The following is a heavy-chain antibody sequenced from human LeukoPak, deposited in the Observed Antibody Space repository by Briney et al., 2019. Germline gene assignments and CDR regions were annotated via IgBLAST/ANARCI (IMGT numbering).Heavy chain of an antibody. J-gene: IGHJ4*02. D-gene: IGHD2-2*01. V-gene: IGHV1-2*02. CDR2: LRGDTGDT. CDR3: ARVRDNACDY. Sequence: VSVTVSCKTSGYMVSDYYMHWVRQAPGQGLEWMGWLRGDTGDTDSPQKFKGRVTMTRDTATNTAYMQLSRLTYDDTAMYFCARVRDNACDYWGQGTLVTVSS. CDR1: GYMVSDYY.